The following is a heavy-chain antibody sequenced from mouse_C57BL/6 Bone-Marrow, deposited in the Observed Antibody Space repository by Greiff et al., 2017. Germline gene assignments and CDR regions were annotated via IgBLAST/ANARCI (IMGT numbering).Heavy chain of an antibody. Sequence: QVQLQQSGPELVKPGASVKISCKASGYAFSSSWMNWVKQRPGKGLEWIGRIYPGDGDTNYNGKFKGKATLTEDKSSSTAYMQLSSLTSEDSAVYFSARERLAGFDYWGQGTTLTVSS. CDR1: GYAFSSSW. J-gene: IGHJ2*01. D-gene: IGHD2-13*01. V-gene: IGHV1-82*01. CDR3: ARERLAGFDY. CDR2: IYPGDGDT.